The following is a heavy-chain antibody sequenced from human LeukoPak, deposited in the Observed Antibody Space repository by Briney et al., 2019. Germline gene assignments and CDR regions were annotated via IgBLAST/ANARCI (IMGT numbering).Heavy chain of an antibody. J-gene: IGHJ2*01. CDR1: GFAFSSYA. V-gene: IGHV3-23*01. D-gene: IGHD4-11*01. CDR3: AKVPLPTTVWYFDL. Sequence: GGSLRLSCAASGFAFSSYAMSWVRQAPGKGLEWVSAISGSGGSTYYADSVEGRFTISRDNSKNTLYLQMNSLSAEDTALYYCAKVPLPTTVWYFDLWGRGTLVTVSS. CDR2: ISGSGGST.